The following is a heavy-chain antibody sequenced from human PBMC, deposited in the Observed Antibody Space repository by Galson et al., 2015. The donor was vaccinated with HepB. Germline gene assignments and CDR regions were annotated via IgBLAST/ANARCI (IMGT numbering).Heavy chain of an antibody. CDR2: IRYDGSNK. CDR3: AKSGHYGDYPWAIDY. Sequence: SLRLSCAASGFTFSSYGMHWVRQAPGKGLEWVAFIRYDGSNKYYADSVKGRFTISRDNSKNTLYLQMNSLRAEDTAVYYCAKSGHYGDYPWAIDYWGQGTWSPSPQ. CDR1: GFTFSSYG. V-gene: IGHV3-30*02. D-gene: IGHD4-17*01. J-gene: IGHJ4*02.